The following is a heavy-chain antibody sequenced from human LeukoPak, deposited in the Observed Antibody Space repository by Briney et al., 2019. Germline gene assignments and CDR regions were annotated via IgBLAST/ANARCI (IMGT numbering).Heavy chain of an antibody. V-gene: IGHV3-30-3*01. J-gene: IGHJ6*02. D-gene: IGHD2-15*01. Sequence: GGSLRLSCAASGFTFSSYAMHWVRQAPGKGLEWVAVISYDGSNKYYADSVKGRFTISRDNSKNTLYLQMNSLRAEDTAVYYCARELCSGGSCYSDYYYYYGMDVWGQGTTVTVSS. CDR3: ARELCSGGSCYSDYYYYYGMDV. CDR2: ISYDGSNK. CDR1: GFTFSSYA.